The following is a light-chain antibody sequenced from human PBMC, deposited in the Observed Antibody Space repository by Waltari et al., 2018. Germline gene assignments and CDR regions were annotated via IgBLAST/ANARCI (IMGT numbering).Light chain of an antibody. CDR2: SDD. J-gene: IGLJ2*01. CDR1: GLGAKD. Sequence: SYELTQPPSVSVSPGQTATITCPGAGLGAKDVWWYQQKPGQSPVAVIYSDDKRPSGIPERFSGSNSGNTATLTIGGTQTTDEGDYYCQAWDDTTVVFGAGTKVTV. V-gene: IGLV3-1*01. CDR3: QAWDDTTVV.